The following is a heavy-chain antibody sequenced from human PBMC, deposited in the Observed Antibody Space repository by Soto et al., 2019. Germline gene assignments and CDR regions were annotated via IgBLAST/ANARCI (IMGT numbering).Heavy chain of an antibody. V-gene: IGHV4-39*01. CDR3: ARWQQQQGAIYY. D-gene: IGHD6-13*01. CDR1: GGSISSSRYS. CDR2: IYSIGRP. Sequence: SETLSLTCTVSGGSISSSRYSWGWIRQPPGKGLEWIGSIYSIGRPYYNPSLKSRVTISVYTSKKQFSLRLSSVTAADTAVYYCARWQQQQGAIYYWGQGTLVTVST. J-gene: IGHJ4*02.